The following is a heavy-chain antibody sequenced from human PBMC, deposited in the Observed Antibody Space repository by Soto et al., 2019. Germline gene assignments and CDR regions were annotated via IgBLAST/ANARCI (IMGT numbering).Heavy chain of an antibody. V-gene: IGHV6-1*01. Sequence: SQTLSLTCAISGDSVSSNSVAWNWIRQSPSRGLEWLGRTYYRSKWSNDYAVSVESRITINPDTSKNQFSLQLDSVTPEDTAVYYCARDSPGYGDYVLFDYWGQGTRVTAPQ. CDR1: GDSVSSNSVA. CDR2: TYYRSKWSN. CDR3: ARDSPGYGDYVLFDY. D-gene: IGHD4-17*01. J-gene: IGHJ4*02.